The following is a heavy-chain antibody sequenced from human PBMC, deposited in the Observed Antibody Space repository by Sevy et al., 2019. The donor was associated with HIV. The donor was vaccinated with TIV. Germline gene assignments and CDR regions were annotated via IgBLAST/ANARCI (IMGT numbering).Heavy chain of an antibody. CDR2: MNPNSGNT. CDR3: ARGRGRAARFAFDY. V-gene: IGHV1-8*01. J-gene: IGHJ4*02. D-gene: IGHD6-6*01. CDR1: GYTFTSYD. Sequence: AAVKVSCKASGYTFTSYDINWVRQATGQGLEWMGWMNPNSGNTGYAQKFQGRVTMTRNTSISTAYMELSSLRSEDTAVYYCARGRGRAARFAFDYWGQGTLVTVSS.